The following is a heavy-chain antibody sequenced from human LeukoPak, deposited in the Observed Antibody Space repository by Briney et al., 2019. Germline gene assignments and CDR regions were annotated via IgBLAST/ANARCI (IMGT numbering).Heavy chain of an antibody. CDR2: IYHSEST. Sequence: NPSETLSLTCTVSGYSISSGYYWGWIRQPPGKGLEWIGSIYHSESTYYNPSLKSRVTISVDTSQNQFSLKVKSVTAADTAVYYCARFRYGSGIGYWGQGTLVTVSS. V-gene: IGHV4-38-2*02. J-gene: IGHJ4*02. CDR3: ARFRYGSGIGY. D-gene: IGHD3-10*01. CDR1: GYSISSGYY.